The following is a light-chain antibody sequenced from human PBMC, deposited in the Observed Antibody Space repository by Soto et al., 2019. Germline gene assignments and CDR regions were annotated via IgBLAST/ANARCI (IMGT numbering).Light chain of an antibody. Sequence: DIQITQPPSSLSASVGDRVTITCRASQSISTYLNWYQQKVGKAPKLLIYAATSLQRRVPSKFSGSGSETDFTRTNSSLQLKEFATYYCQHSYRTPLTFGQRIKLEIK. V-gene: IGKV1-39*01. CDR2: AAT. J-gene: IGKJ2*01. CDR3: QHSYRTPLT. CDR1: QSISTY.